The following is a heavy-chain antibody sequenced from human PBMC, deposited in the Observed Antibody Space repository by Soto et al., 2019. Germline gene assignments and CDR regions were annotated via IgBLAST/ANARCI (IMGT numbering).Heavy chain of an antibody. V-gene: IGHV1-18*01. D-gene: IGHD2-15*01. Sequence: RASVKVSCKASGYTFTSYGISWVRQAPGQGLEWMGWISAYNGNTNYAQKLQGRVTMTTDTSTSTAYMELRSLRSDDTAVYYCARGGVVVAAKSGGLRSHITPNTIDYWGQGTLVTVSS. J-gene: IGHJ4*02. CDR3: ARGGVVVAAKSGGLRSHITPNTIDY. CDR2: ISAYNGNT. CDR1: GYTFTSYG.